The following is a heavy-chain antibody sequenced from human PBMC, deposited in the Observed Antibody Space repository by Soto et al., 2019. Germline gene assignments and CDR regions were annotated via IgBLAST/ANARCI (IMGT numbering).Heavy chain of an antibody. J-gene: IGHJ3*02. Sequence: PSETLSLTCAVSGGSISSGGYSWSWIRQPPGKGLEWIGYIYHSGSTYYNPSLKSRVTISVDRSKNQFSLKLSSVTAADTAVYYCASYDSSGYYLDAFDIWGQGTMVTVSS. CDR1: GGSISSGGYS. D-gene: IGHD3-22*01. CDR2: IYHSGST. V-gene: IGHV4-30-2*01. CDR3: ASYDSSGYYLDAFDI.